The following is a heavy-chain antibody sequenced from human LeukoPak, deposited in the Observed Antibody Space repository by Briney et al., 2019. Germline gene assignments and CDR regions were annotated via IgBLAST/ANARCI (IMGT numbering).Heavy chain of an antibody. CDR1: GFSLSTSGVG. D-gene: IGHD6-13*01. CDR2: IYWDDDK. J-gene: IGHJ4*02. Sequence: ESGPTLVNPTQTLTLTCTVSGFSLSTSGVGVGWIRQPPGKALEGLALIYWDDDKRYSPSLKSRLTIMKDTSKNQVVFTMTHMDPVDTATYYCAHGAGGGTVLAYWGQGTLVTVSS. CDR3: AHGAGGGTVLAY. V-gene: IGHV2-5*02.